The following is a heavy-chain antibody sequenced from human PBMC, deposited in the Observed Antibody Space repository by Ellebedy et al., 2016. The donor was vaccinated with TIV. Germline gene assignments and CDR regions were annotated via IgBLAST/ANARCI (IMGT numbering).Heavy chain of an antibody. Sequence: AASVKVSCKASAGTFGSFVLSWLRQAPGQGREWMGSIIPFFGSANYAQKFQGRVTITADESTSTAFMELSSLRSEDTAVYYCARPEVGATGPGNFDYWGQGTLVTVSS. CDR3: ARPEVGATGPGNFDY. V-gene: IGHV1-69*13. J-gene: IGHJ4*02. CDR2: IIPFFGSA. D-gene: IGHD3-10*01. CDR1: AGTFGSFV.